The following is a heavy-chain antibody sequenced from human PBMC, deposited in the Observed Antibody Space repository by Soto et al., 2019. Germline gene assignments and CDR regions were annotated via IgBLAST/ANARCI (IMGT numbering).Heavy chain of an antibody. CDR1: RNSIISSNYY. CDR2: VYFNGNT. D-gene: IGHD3-10*01. CDR3: ARRGGWFGELSFSNFDF. V-gene: IGHV4-39*01. Sequence: PSETLSLTCTVSRNSIISSNYYWGWIRQPPXKGLEWIGIVYFNGNTYYNPSLKSRVTISVDTSKNQFFLKLTSLTGADTAMYYCARRGGWFGELSFSNFDFWGQGALVTVSS. J-gene: IGHJ4*02.